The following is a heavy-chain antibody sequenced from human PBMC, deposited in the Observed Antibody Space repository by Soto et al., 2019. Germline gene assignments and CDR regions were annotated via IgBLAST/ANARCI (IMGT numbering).Heavy chain of an antibody. CDR2: ISDDGSNK. CDR3: AKMQVWFGELFSSYGMDV. V-gene: IGHV3-30*18. D-gene: IGHD3-10*01. J-gene: IGHJ6*02. Sequence: QVQLVESGGGVVQPGRSLRLSCAASGFTFSSYGMHWVRQAPGKGLEWVAVISDDGSNKYYADSVKGRFTISRDNSKNTLYLQMNSLRAEDTAVYYCAKMQVWFGELFSSYGMDVWGQGTTVTVSS. CDR1: GFTFSSYG.